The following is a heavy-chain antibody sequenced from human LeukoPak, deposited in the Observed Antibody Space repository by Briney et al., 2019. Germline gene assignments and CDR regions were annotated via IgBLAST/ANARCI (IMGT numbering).Heavy chain of an antibody. Sequence: PSETLSLTCTVSGGSISSYYWSWIRQPAGKGLEWIGRIYTSGSTNYNPSLKSRVTMSVDTSKNQFSLKLSSVTAADTAVYYCARGQHPEALYYYYYYYMDVWGKGTTVTVSS. V-gene: IGHV4-4*07. J-gene: IGHJ6*03. D-gene: IGHD6-13*01. CDR1: GGSISSYY. CDR2: IYTSGST. CDR3: ARGQHPEALYYYYYYYMDV.